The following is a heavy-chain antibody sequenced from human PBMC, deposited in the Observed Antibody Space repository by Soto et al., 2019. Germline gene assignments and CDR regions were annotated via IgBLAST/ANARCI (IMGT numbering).Heavy chain of an antibody. CDR3: AKDSVIHAEYSSSSIDY. CDR2: ISGSGGST. J-gene: IGHJ4*02. V-gene: IGHV3-23*01. CDR1: GFTFSSYA. Sequence: PGGSLRLSCAASGFTFSSYAMSWVRRAPGKGLEWVSAISGSGGSTYYADSVKGRFTISRDNSKNTLYLQMNSLRAEDTAVYYCAKDSVIHAEYSSSSIDYWGQGTLVTVSS. D-gene: IGHD6-6*01.